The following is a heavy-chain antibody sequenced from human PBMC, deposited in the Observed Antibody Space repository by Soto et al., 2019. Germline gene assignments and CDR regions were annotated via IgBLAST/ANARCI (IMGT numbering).Heavy chain of an antibody. CDR3: ARIHRINYFDY. CDR1: GGSISSSSYY. CDR2: IYYSGST. V-gene: IGHV4-39*01. Sequence: SETLSLTCTVSGGSISSSSYYWGWIRQPPGKGLEWIGSIYYSGSTYYNPSLKSRVTISVDTSKNQFSLKLSSVTAADTAVYYCARIHRINYFDYWGQGTLVTVSS. J-gene: IGHJ4*02.